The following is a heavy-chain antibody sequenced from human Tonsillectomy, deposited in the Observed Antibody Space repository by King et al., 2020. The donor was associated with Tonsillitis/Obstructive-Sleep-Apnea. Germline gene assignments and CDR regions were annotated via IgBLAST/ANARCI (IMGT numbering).Heavy chain of an antibody. CDR2: IKQDGSEK. J-gene: IGHJ4*02. D-gene: IGHD6-19*01. CDR1: GLTFSSYW. V-gene: IGHV3-7*04. CDR3: ARETYSSGSCDY. Sequence: VQLVESGGGLVQPGGSLRLSCAASGLTFSSYWMSWVRQAPGKGLEWVANIKQDGSEKYYVDSVKGRFTISRDNAKNSLYLQMNSLRAEDTAVYYCARETYSSGSCDYWGQGTLVTVSS.